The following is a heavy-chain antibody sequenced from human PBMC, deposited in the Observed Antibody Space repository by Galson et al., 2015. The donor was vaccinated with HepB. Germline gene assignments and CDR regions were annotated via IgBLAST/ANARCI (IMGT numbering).Heavy chain of an antibody. Sequence: SVKVSCKASGYTFTSYYMHWVRQAPGQGLEWMGWINPNSGGTYYAEKFQGRFTMTRDTSISTAYMELSRLRADDTAVYYCARGASSAYAPVSIAAADYYYYGMDVWGQGTTVTVSS. CDR1: GYTFTSYY. V-gene: IGHV1-2*02. D-gene: IGHD6-13*01. CDR3: ARGASSAYAPVSIAAADYYYYGMDV. J-gene: IGHJ6*02. CDR2: INPNSGGT.